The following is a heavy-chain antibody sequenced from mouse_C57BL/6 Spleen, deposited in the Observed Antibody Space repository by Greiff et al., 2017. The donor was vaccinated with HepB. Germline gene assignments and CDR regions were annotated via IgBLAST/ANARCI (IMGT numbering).Heavy chain of an antibody. CDR1: GYTFTSYW. Sequence: QVQLQQPGAELVRPGSSVKLSCKASGYTFTSYWMHWVKQRPIQGLEWIGNIDPSDSETHYNQKFKDKATLTVDKSSSTAYMQLSSLTSEDSAVYYCARFGGYYGGDAMDYWGQGTSVTVSS. CDR2: IDPSDSET. V-gene: IGHV1-52*01. J-gene: IGHJ4*01. D-gene: IGHD1-2*01. CDR3: ARFGGYYGGDAMDY.